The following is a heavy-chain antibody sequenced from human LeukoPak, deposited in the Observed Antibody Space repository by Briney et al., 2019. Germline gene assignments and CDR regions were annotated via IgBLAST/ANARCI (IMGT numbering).Heavy chain of an antibody. CDR1: GFNFSSYS. J-gene: IGHJ4*02. CDR3: ARARSLSPFDY. Sequence: TGGSLRLSCAASGFNFSSYSMNWVRQAPGKGLEWVLYISSSGSTIYYADSVKGRFTISRDNAKNSLYLQMNSLRAEDTAVYYCARARSLSPFDYWGQGTLVTVSS. V-gene: IGHV3-48*04. CDR2: ISSSGSTI.